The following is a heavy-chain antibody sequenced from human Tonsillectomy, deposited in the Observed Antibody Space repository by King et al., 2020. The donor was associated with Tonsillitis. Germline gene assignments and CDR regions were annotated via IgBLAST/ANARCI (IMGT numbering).Heavy chain of an antibody. J-gene: IGHJ3*02. V-gene: IGHV4-59*01. CDR1: GGSISSYY. CDR3: ARAGYSYESAFDI. Sequence: LQLQESGPGLVKPSETLSLTCTVSGGSISSYYWSWIRQPPGKGLEWIGYIYYSGSTNYNPSLKSRVTISVDTSKNQFSLKLSSVTAADTAVYYCARAGYSYESAFDIWGQGTMVTVSS. D-gene: IGHD5-18*01. CDR2: IYYSGST.